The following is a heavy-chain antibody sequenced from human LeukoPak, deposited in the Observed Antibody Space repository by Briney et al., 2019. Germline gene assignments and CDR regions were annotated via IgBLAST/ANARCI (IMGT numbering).Heavy chain of an antibody. Sequence: SQTLSLTCTVSGGSISSGGYYWSWIRQHPGKGLEWIGYIYYSGSTYYNPSLKSRVTMSVDTSKNQFSLKLSSVTAADTAVYYCARGVGFGASWFDPWGQGTLVTVSS. V-gene: IGHV4-31*03. J-gene: IGHJ5*02. D-gene: IGHD1-26*01. CDR2: IYYSGST. CDR1: GGSISSGGYY. CDR3: ARGVGFGASWFDP.